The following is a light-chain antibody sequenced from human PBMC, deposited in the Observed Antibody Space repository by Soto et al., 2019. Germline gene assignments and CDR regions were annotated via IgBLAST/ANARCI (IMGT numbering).Light chain of an antibody. CDR3: LSYTSANTRV. CDR2: EVN. Sequence: QSVLTQPASVSASPGQSITISCTRTSSDVGGYKFVSWYQHHPGKAPKLMIYEVNNRPSGVSNRFSGSKSGNTASLTISGLQPEDEADYYCLSYTSANTRVFGGGTKVTVL. CDR1: SSDVGGYKF. V-gene: IGLV2-14*01. J-gene: IGLJ3*02.